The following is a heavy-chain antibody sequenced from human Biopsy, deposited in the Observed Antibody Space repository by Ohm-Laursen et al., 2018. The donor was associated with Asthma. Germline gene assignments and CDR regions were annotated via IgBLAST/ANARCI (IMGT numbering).Heavy chain of an antibody. V-gene: IGHV4-59*01. D-gene: IGHD2-15*01. CDR3: AGFCSGGNCPDH. Sequence: SETLSLTCTGSGVSIRSYYWTWIRPPPGKGLEWFVNFHYSGSTYSNPSLKSRVTISVDTSKKQISLRLSSVIAADTAVYYCAGFCSGGNCPDHWGQGTLVTVSS. CDR2: FHYSGST. CDR1: GVSIRSYY. J-gene: IGHJ4*02.